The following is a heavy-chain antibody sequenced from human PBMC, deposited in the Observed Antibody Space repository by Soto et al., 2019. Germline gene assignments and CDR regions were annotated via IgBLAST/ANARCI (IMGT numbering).Heavy chain of an antibody. D-gene: IGHD6-13*01. CDR3: ARRKGSSSFYGMDV. CDR2: IYYSGST. Sequence: PSETLSLTCTVSGGSVSSGXYYWSWIRQPPGKGLEWIGYIYYSGSTDYNPSLQSRVTISVDTSKNQFSLKLSSVTAADTAVYYCARRKGSSSFYGMDVWGQGTTVTVSS. V-gene: IGHV4-61*01. CDR1: GGSVSSGXYY. J-gene: IGHJ6*02.